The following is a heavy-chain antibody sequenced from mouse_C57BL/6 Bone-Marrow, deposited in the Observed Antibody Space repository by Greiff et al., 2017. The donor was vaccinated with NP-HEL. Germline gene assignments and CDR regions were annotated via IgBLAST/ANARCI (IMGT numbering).Heavy chain of an antibody. CDR1: GFTFTDYY. CDR3: ARVADYYGSSYWYFDV. V-gene: IGHV7-3*01. CDR2: IRNKANGYTT. Sequence: EVKLVESGGGLVQPGGSLSLSCAASGFTFTDYYMSWVRQPPGKALEWLGFIRNKANGYTTEYSASVKGRFTISRDNSQSILYLQMNALRAEDSATYYCARVADYYGSSYWYFDVWGTGTTVTVSS. J-gene: IGHJ1*03. D-gene: IGHD1-1*01.